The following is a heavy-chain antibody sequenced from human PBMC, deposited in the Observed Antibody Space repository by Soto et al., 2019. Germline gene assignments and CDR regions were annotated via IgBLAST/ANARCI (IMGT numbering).Heavy chain of an antibody. CDR3: ARVVAAAPVYYGMDV. J-gene: IGHJ6*02. CDR1: SFTFTIYG. V-gene: IGHV1-18*01. CDR2: INPYNGNT. Sequence: QVQLVQSGAEVKKPGASVKVSCKASSFTFTIYGITWVRQAPGQGLEWMGWINPYNGNTNYAQKFQDRVTMTTDTSXXTGYMELRSLRSDDTAVYYCARVVAAAPVYYGMDVWGQGTTVTVSS. D-gene: IGHD2-15*01.